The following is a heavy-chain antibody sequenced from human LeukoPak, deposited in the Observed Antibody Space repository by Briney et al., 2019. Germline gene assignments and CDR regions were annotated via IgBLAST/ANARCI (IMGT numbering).Heavy chain of an antibody. D-gene: IGHD3-22*01. CDR3: ARHGPDYYDSSGYYFAFDY. J-gene: IGHJ4*02. V-gene: IGHV4-59*08. CDR1: GGSISNYY. CDR2: IYYSGST. Sequence: KTSETLSLTCTVSGGSISNYYWTWIRQPPGKGLEWIGYIYYSGSTNYNPSLKSRVTISVDTSKNQFSLKLSSVTAADTAVYYCARHGPDYYDSSGYYFAFDYWGQGTLVTVSS.